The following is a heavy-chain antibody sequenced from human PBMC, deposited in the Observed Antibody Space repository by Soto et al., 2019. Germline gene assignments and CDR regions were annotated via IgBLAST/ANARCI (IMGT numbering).Heavy chain of an antibody. J-gene: IGHJ4*02. D-gene: IGHD3-9*01. CDR3: AREPFLPEARNDY. Sequence: PYETLSLTCTASGGSISRYYWSWILQPPGKGLEWIGYIYYSGSTNYNPSLKSRVTISVDTSKNQLSLKLSYVTAADTAVYYCAREPFLPEARNDYWGQGALVTVS. V-gene: IGHV4-59*01. CDR2: IYYSGST. CDR1: GGSISRYY.